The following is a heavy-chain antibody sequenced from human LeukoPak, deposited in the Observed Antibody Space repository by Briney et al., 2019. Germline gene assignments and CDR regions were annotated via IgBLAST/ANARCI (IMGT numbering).Heavy chain of an antibody. V-gene: IGHV4-34*01. D-gene: IGHD2-2*01. CDR2: INHSGST. CDR1: GGSFSGYY. CDR3: ARGLGGDCSSTSCYPFDY. J-gene: IGHJ4*02. Sequence: SETLSLTCAVYGGSFSGYYWSWIRQPPGKGLEWIGEINHSGSTNYNPSLKSRVTISVDTSKNQLSLKLSSVTAADTAVYYCARGLGGDCSSTSCYPFDYWGQGTLVTVSS.